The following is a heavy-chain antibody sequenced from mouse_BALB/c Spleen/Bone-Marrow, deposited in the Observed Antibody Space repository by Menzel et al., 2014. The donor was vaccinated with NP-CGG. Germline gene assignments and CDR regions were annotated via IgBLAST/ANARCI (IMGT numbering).Heavy chain of an antibody. J-gene: IGHJ2*01. Sequence: EVKLMESGGGLVQPGGSLNLACVASGFDFSRYWMSWARPAPGKGQEWIGEINPGSSTINYSPSLKDKFIISRDNAKNTLYLQVSKVRSEDTALYYCARLGNYGYHDNWGQGTTLTVSS. CDR2: INPGSSTI. CDR1: GFDFSRYW. CDR3: ARLGNYGYHDN. V-gene: IGHV4-2*02. D-gene: IGHD1-2*01.